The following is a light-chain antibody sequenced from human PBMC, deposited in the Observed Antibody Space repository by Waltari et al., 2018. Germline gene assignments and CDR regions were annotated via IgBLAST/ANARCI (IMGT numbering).Light chain of an antibody. J-gene: IGKJ2*01. CDR2: GAS. CDR1: QSVSSSY. V-gene: IGKV3-20*01. Sequence: EIVLTQSPGTLSLSPGERVTLSCRASQSVSSSYLAWYQQKPVQAPRLLICGASSRATGIQDRFSGSGSGTDFTLTISRLEPEDFAVYYCQQYGSSPYTFGQGTKLEIK. CDR3: QQYGSSPYT.